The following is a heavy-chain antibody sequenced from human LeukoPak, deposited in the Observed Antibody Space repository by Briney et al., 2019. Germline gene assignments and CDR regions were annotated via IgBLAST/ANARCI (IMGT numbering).Heavy chain of an antibody. Sequence: GGSLRLSCSTSGFTFSSYAMNWVRQAPGKGLEYVSGIINNGGSTYYADSVKGRFTVSRDNSKNTLFLQMSSLGSEDTAVYYCVNDYCGADCHLWGQGTLVTVST. CDR1: GFTFSSYA. J-gene: IGHJ4*02. CDR2: IINNGGST. D-gene: IGHD2-21*02. CDR3: VNDYCGADCHL. V-gene: IGHV3-64D*06.